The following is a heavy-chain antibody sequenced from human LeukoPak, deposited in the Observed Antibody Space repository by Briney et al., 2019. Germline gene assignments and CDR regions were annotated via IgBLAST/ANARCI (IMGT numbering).Heavy chain of an antibody. D-gene: IGHD2-21*02. V-gene: IGHV1-18*01. CDR2: ISAYNGNT. J-gene: IGHJ4*02. Sequence: ASVKVSCKASGYTFTSYGISWVRQAPGQGLEWMGWISAYNGNTNYAQKLQGRDTMTNDTSTSTAYMELRSLRSDDTAVYYCARDLLGVTPGYWGQGTLVTVSS. CDR1: GYTFTSYG. CDR3: ARDLLGVTPGY.